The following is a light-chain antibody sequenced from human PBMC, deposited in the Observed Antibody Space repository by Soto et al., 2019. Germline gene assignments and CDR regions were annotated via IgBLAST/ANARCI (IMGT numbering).Light chain of an antibody. Sequence: ITQAPATLSVSAGERATISCRASQTINNNVAWYQLKDGKVPRLLIYGASTRAADVPARLSVSGSGTDFTLAISSLEPEDSAVYYCQQRSNWITFGQGTRLEI. CDR2: GAS. CDR3: QQRSNWIT. V-gene: IGKV3-11*01. CDR1: QTINNN. J-gene: IGKJ5*01.